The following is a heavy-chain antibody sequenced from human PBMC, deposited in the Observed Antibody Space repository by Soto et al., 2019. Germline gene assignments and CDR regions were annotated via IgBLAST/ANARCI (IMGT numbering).Heavy chain of an antibody. CDR3: ARYNSYAIDY. J-gene: IGHJ4*02. CDR1: GTSISSYY. Sequence: PSETLSLSCTVSGTSISSYYWSWIRQPPGKGLEWIANIHYSGTTNYNPSLASRVTLSVDTSKNQFSLKMTSVTAADRAMYFCARYNSYAIDYWGRGTLVTVSS. V-gene: IGHV4-59*01. D-gene: IGHD2-8*01. CDR2: IHYSGTT.